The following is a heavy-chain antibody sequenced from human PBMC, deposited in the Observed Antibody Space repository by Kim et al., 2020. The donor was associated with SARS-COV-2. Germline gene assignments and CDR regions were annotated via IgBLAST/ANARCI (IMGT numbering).Heavy chain of an antibody. V-gene: IGHV3-30*07. J-gene: IGHJ6*02. D-gene: IGHD2-15*01. CDR3: ARDGGYCSGGSCPLSYYGMDV. Sequence: FTISRDNSKNTLYLQMNSLRAEDTAVYYCARDGGYCSGGSCPLSYYGMDVWGQGTTVTVSS.